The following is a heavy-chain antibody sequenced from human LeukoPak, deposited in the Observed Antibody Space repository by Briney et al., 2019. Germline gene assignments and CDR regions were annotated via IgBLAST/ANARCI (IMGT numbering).Heavy chain of an antibody. CDR1: GFTFSSYS. CDR3: STPDGQLAFDM. J-gene: IGHJ3*02. CDR2: ISSSSSYI. Sequence: GGSLRLSCAASGFTFSSYSMNWVRQAPGKGLEGISSISSSSSYIYYADSVKGRFTISRDNAKNSLYLQMNSLSAEDTGVQYCSTPDGQLAFDMWGEGRIVTVSS. D-gene: IGHD6-13*01. V-gene: IGHV3-21*01.